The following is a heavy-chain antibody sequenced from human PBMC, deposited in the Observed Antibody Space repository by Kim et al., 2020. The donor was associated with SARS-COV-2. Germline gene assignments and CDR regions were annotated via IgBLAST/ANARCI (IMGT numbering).Heavy chain of an antibody. D-gene: IGHD3-16*01. V-gene: IGHV4-38-2*02. CDR1: GYSISSGYY. Sequence: SETLSLTCTVSGYSISSGYYWGWIRQPPGKGLEWIGSIYHSGSTYYNPSLKSRVTISVDTSKNQFSLKLSSVTAADTAVYYCARDTDGGGFWGQPDWGQGTLVTVSS. CDR2: IYHSGST. CDR3: ARDTDGGGFWGQPD. J-gene: IGHJ4*02.